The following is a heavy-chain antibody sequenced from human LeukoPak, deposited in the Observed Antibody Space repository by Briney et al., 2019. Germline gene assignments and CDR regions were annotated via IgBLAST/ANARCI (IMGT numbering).Heavy chain of an antibody. D-gene: IGHD6-6*01. J-gene: IGHJ4*02. CDR1: GGSISSYY. V-gene: IGHV4-4*07. CDR2: IHTSGST. CDR3: AREGSMTARPFVSIDY. Sequence: SETLSLTCTVSGGSISSYYWSWIRQPAGKGLEWIGRIHTSGSTDYNPSLESRVTMSVDTSKNQFTLKLSSVTAADTAVYYCAREGSMTARPFVSIDYWGQGTLVTVSS.